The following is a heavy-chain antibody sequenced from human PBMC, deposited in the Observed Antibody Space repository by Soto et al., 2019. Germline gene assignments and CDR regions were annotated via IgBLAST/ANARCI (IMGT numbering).Heavy chain of an antibody. J-gene: IGHJ4*02. D-gene: IGHD5-18*01. Sequence: ASVKVSCKASGYTFTSYDINWVRQATGQGLEWMGWMNPNSGNTGYAQKFQGRVTMTRNTSISTAYMELSSLRSADTAVYYCARDHPHSYGVYYFDYWGQGTPVTVSS. CDR2: MNPNSGNT. V-gene: IGHV1-8*01. CDR3: ARDHPHSYGVYYFDY. CDR1: GYTFTSYD.